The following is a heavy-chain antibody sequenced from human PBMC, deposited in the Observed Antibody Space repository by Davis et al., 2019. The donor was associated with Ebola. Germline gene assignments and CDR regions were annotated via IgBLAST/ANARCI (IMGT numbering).Heavy chain of an antibody. CDR2: INHSGST. V-gene: IGHV4-34*01. CDR3: ARDGYSGPWFDP. J-gene: IGHJ5*02. D-gene: IGHD5-24*01. Sequence: PSETLSLTCAVYGGSFSGYYWSWIRQPPGKGLEWIGEINHSGSTNYNPSLKSRVTISVDTSKNQFSLKLSSVTAADTAVYYCARDGYSGPWFDPWGQGTLVTVSS. CDR1: GGSFSGYY.